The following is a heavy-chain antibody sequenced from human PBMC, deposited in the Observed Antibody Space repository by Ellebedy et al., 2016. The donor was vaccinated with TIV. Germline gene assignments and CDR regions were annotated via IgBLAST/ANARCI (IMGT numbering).Heavy chain of an antibody. CDR2: VSAIGGST. D-gene: IGHD2-2*01. Sequence: GESLKISCAAKGFTFSSYAMSWVRQAPGKGLEWVSTVSAIGGSTFYADSVKGRFTVSRDNFKNTVYLQMNSLRAEDTAVYYCARPNPDALYQAAFDYWGQGTLVTVSS. J-gene: IGHJ4*02. CDR1: GFTFSSYA. V-gene: IGHV3-23*01. CDR3: ARPNPDALYQAAFDY.